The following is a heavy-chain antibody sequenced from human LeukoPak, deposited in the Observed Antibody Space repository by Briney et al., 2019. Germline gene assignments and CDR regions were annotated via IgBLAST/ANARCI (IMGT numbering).Heavy chain of an antibody. V-gene: IGHV3-21*04. CDR1: GFTFSSYS. D-gene: IGHD3-22*01. J-gene: IGHJ6*02. Sequence: GGSLRLSCAASGFTFSSYSMNWVRQTPGKGLEWVSSITSTANYIYYADSVKGRFTISRDNAKNSLYLQMNSLRADDTAVYYCARAGDSSGYPFYYYYYGMDVWGQGTTVTVSS. CDR2: ITSTANYI. CDR3: ARAGDSSGYPFYYYYYGMDV.